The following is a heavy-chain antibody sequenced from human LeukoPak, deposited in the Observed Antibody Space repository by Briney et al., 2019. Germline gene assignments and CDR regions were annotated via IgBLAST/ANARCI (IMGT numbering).Heavy chain of an antibody. D-gene: IGHD2-15*01. V-gene: IGHV5-51*01. CDR1: GYSFTSHW. J-gene: IGHJ4*02. CDR2: IYPGDSDT. CDR3: ARERGYYCSGGRCYFDY. Sequence: GESLKISCKGSGYSFTSHWIGWVRQMPGKGLEWMGIIYPGDSDTRYTPSFQGQVTISADKSINTAYLQWSSLKASDTAVYYCARERGYYCSGGRCYFDYWGQGTLVTVSS.